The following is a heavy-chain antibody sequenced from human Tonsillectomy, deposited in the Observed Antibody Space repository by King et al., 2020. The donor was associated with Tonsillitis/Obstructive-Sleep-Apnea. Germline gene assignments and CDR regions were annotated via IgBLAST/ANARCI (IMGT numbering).Heavy chain of an antibody. J-gene: IGHJ4*02. V-gene: IGHV1-2*02. CDR2: INPNSGGT. Sequence: VQLVQSGAEVKKPGASVKVSCKASGYTFTDYYMHWVRQAPGQGLEWMGWINPNSGGTKYAQKFQGRVTMTRDTSISTAYMELSRLRSDDTAVYYCARVPSIGYFDFCSQGTLVPVSS. CDR1: GYTFTDYY. CDR3: ARVPSIGYFDF. D-gene: IGHD1-26*01.